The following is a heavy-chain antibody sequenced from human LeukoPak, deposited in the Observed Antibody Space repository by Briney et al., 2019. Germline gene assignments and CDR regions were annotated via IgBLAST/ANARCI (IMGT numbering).Heavy chain of an antibody. CDR1: GYTFTSYA. CDR3: AYLAGYNFGYYMDV. V-gene: IGHV1-3*01. Sequence: ASVKVSCKASGYTFTSYAMHWVRQAPGQRLEWMGWINAGNGNTKYSQKFQGRVTITADESTSTAYMELSSLRSEDTAVYYCAYLAGYNFGYYMDVWGKGTTVTISS. CDR2: INAGNGNT. D-gene: IGHD5-24*01. J-gene: IGHJ6*03.